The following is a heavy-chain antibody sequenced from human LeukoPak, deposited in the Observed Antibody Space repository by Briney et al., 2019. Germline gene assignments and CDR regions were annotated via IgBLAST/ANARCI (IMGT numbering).Heavy chain of an antibody. D-gene: IGHD6-13*01. CDR3: ARGAYIAAAQYGY. CDR1: GGSISSYY. CDR2: IYYSGTT. J-gene: IGHJ4*02. V-gene: IGHV4-59*01. Sequence: SETLSLTCTVSGGSISSYYWSWIRQPPGKGLEWVGYIYYSGTTNYNPSLKSRVTISVDTSKNQFSLKLSSVTAAETAVYYCARGAYIAAAQYGYWGQGTLVTVSS.